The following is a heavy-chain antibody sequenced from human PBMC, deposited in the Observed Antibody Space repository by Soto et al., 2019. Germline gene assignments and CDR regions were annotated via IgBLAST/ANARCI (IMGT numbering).Heavy chain of an antibody. CDR1: GGTFSSYA. V-gene: IGHV1-69*01. CDR3: ARYGGATGDYHPYYFDF. J-gene: IGHJ4*01. D-gene: IGHD4-17*01. Sequence: QVQLVQSGAEVTKPGSSVKVSCKASGGTFSSYAISWVRQAHGQGLEWLGVIIPIFGTANYAQKFEGRVTITADDSTSTAYMALSSMRSEDTAVYYCARYGGATGDYHPYYFDFWGQGTLVTVSS. CDR2: IIPIFGTA.